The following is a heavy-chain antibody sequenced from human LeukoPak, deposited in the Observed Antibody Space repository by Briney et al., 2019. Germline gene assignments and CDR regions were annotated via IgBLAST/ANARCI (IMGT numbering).Heavy chain of an antibody. CDR2: ISGSGGIT. J-gene: IGHJ6*03. CDR3: ARTTEAHSWQTRYYSYYMDV. Sequence: GGSLRLSCAASGFTFSSYAMSWVRQAPGKGLEWVSAISGSGGITYYADSVKGRFTISRDNSKNTLYLQINSLRAEDTAVYYCARTTEAHSWQTRYYSYYMDVWGKGTTVTVSS. V-gene: IGHV3-23*01. CDR1: GFTFSSYA. D-gene: IGHD1-1*01.